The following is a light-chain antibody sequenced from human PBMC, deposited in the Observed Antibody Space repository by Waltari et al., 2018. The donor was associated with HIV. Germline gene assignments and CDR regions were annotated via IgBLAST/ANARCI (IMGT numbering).Light chain of an antibody. Sequence: QSALTQPPSASGSPGQSVTFSCTGTSSDVGAYTFVSWYQQHPGKAPKLIIYGVNQRPSGVPDRFSGSKSGNTASLTVSGLQADDEADYYCSSYAGPNHLLFGGGTKLTVL. CDR2: GVN. J-gene: IGLJ2*01. V-gene: IGLV2-8*01. CDR1: SSDVGAYTF. CDR3: SSYAGPNHLL.